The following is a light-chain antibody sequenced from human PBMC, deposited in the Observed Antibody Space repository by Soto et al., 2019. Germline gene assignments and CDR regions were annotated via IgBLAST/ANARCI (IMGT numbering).Light chain of an antibody. CDR3: QQYGTSPFT. J-gene: IGKJ3*01. CDR1: QSVSSSY. V-gene: IGKV3-20*01. Sequence: EIVLTQSPGTLTLSPGERATFSCRASQSVSSSYLAWYQQKPGQAPRLLIYGASSRATGIPDRFSGSGSGTDFTLTISRLEPEDFAVYYCQQYGTSPFTVGPGTKVDSK. CDR2: GAS.